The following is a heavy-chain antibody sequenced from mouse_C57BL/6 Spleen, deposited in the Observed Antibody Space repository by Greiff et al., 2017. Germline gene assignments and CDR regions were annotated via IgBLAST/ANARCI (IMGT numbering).Heavy chain of an antibody. D-gene: IGHD1-1*01. CDR2: IYPSDSET. Sequence: QVQLQQPGAELVRPGSSVKLSCKASGYTFTSSWLDWVKQRPGQGLEWIGNIYPSDSETHYNQKFKDKATLAVDKSSSTAYMQLRSLTSEDSAVYYCARDYGSSSWFAYWGQGTLVTVSA. CDR1: GYTFTSSW. V-gene: IGHV1-61*01. CDR3: ARDYGSSSWFAY. J-gene: IGHJ3*01.